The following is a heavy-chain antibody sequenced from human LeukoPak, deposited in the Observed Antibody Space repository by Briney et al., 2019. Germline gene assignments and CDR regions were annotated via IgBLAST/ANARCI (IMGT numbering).Heavy chain of an antibody. J-gene: IGHJ6*02. CDR1: GFTFDDYA. V-gene: IGHV3-43*02. CDR3: AKDTGGATSYYYYGMDV. CDR2: ISGDGGST. D-gene: IGHD1-26*01. Sequence: PGGSLRLSCAASGFTFDDYAMHWVRQAPGKGLEWVSLISGDGGSTYYADSVKGRSTISRDNSKNSLYLQMNSLRTEDTALYYCAKDTGGATSYYYYGMDVWGQGTTVTVSS.